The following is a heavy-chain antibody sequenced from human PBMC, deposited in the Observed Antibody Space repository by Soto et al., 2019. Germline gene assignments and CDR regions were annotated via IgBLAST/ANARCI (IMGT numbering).Heavy chain of an antibody. J-gene: IGHJ5*02. D-gene: IGHD1-7*01. V-gene: IGHV3-23*01. CDR3: AKALELLHPDSKKNWFDP. Sequence: QAGGSLRLSCAASGFTFSSYAMSWVRQAPGKGLEWVSAISGSGGSTYYADSVKGRFTISRDNSKNTLYLQMNSLRAEDTAVYYCAKALELLHPDSKKNWFDPWGQGTLVTVSS. CDR2: ISGSGGST. CDR1: GFTFSSYA.